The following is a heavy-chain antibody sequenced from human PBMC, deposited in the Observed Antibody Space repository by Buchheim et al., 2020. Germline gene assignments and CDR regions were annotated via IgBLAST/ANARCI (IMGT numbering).Heavy chain of an antibody. J-gene: IGHJ6*02. CDR3: ARVLVAANYYYGMDV. Sequence: QVQLVQSGAEVKKPGASVKVSCKASGYTFTSYYMHWVRQAPGQGLEWMGIINPSGGSTSYAQKFQGRVTMPRATSTRTVFMELSSLRSEETAVYYCARVLVAANYYYGMDVWGQGTT. CDR2: INPSGGST. V-gene: IGHV1-46*01. CDR1: GYTFTSYY. D-gene: IGHD1-26*01.